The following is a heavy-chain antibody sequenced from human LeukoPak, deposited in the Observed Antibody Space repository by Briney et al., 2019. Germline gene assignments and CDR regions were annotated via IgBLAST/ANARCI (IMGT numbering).Heavy chain of an antibody. Sequence: GASVTVSCKASGYTFTRYYMHWVRQAPGQGLEWMGWINPNSGGTNYAQKFQGRVTMTRDTSISTAYMELSRRRSDDTAVYYCAREGPPYDSGSYSSPPSTWGQGTLVTVSS. D-gene: IGHD1-26*01. CDR3: AREGPPYDSGSYSSPPST. CDR1: GYTFTRYY. J-gene: IGHJ5*02. V-gene: IGHV1-2*02. CDR2: INPNSGGT.